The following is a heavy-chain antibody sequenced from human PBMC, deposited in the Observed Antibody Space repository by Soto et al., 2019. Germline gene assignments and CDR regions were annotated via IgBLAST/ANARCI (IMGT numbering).Heavy chain of an antibody. CDR2: LNGGTGQT. D-gene: IGHD1-1*01. CDR1: GYTFSTYA. J-gene: IGHJ6*02. Sequence: ASVKVSCKASGYTFSTYAMHWVRQAPGQSLEWMGWLNGGTGQTRYSQKFQDRVIITRDTSASTGYMELSSLTSEDTAVYYCARGKGMEEDYFYYGLDIWGQGTTVTVSS. CDR3: ARGKGMEEDYFYYGLDI. V-gene: IGHV1-3*01.